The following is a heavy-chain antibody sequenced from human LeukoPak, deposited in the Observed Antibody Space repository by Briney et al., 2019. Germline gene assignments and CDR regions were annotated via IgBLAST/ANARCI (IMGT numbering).Heavy chain of an antibody. V-gene: IGHV3-33*01. CDR3: ARDGATEGAFDI. CDR2: IWYDGSNK. D-gene: IGHD2-21*02. Sequence: GGSLRLSCAASGFTFSSYGMHWVRQAPGKGLEWVAVIWYDGSNKYYADSVKGRFTISGDNSKNTLYLQMNSLRAEDTAVYYCARDGATEGAFDIWGQGTMVTVSS. CDR1: GFTFSSYG. J-gene: IGHJ3*02.